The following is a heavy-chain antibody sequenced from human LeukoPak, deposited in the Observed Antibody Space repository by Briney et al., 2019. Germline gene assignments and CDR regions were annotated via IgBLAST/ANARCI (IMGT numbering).Heavy chain of an antibody. CDR3: ARDPDSSPGSGVDY. CDR2: INHSGST. V-gene: IGHV4-34*01. Sequence: SETLSLTCAVHGGSFSGYYWSWIRQPPGKGLEWIGEINHSGSTNYNPSLKSRVTISVDTSKNQFSLKLSSVTAADTAVYYCARDPDSSPGSGVDYWGQGTLVTVSS. CDR1: GGSFSGYY. J-gene: IGHJ4*02. D-gene: IGHD6-13*01.